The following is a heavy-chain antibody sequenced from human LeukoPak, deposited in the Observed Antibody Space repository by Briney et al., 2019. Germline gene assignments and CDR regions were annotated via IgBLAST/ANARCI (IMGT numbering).Heavy chain of an antibody. CDR1: GFTFSSYG. V-gene: IGHV3-33*01. J-gene: IGHJ6*02. Sequence: GGSLRLSCAASGFTFSSYGMHWVRQAPGKGLEWVAVIWYDGSNKYYADSVKGRFTISRDNAKNSLYLQMNSLRAEDTAVYYCARDGVYYDSSGYYYGLYYYGMDVWGQGTTVTVSS. CDR3: ARDGVYYDSSGYYYGLYYYGMDV. D-gene: IGHD3-22*01. CDR2: IWYDGSNK.